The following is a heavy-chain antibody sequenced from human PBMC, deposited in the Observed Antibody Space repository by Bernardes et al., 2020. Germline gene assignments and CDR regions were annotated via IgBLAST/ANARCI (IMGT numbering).Heavy chain of an antibody. CDR3: ARDAIYSDTTAYYYDS. V-gene: IGHV3-48*02. J-gene: IGHJ5*01. Sequence: GGSLRLSCAASGFTFSNSSMNWVRQAPGKGLEWVSYISGTSTTLFYADSVRGRFTISRDNAKNSLYLQMNSLRDEDTAVYYCARDAIYSDTTAYYYDSWGKGTLV. D-gene: IGHD3-22*01. CDR1: GFTFSNSS. CDR2: ISGTSTTL.